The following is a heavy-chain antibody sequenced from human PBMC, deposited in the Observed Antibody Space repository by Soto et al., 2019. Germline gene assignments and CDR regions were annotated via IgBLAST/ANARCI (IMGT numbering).Heavy chain of an antibody. CDR2: VTPMFGTA. CDR1: GGTFSNSV. Sequence: QVQLVQSGADVKKPGSSVRVSCKASGGTFSNSVINWVRQAPGQGLEWMGEVTPMFGTANYAQRFQGRVTITADESTTTSYIDLSSLRSEDTAVYYCARGTPGFYYYGLDVWGQGTTVTVSS. D-gene: IGHD1-7*01. V-gene: IGHV1-69*12. CDR3: ARGTPGFYYYGLDV. J-gene: IGHJ6*01.